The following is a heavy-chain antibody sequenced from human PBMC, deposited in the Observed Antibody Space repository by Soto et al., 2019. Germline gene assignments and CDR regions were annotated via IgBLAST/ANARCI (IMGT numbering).Heavy chain of an antibody. V-gene: IGHV1-69*01. D-gene: IGHD6-13*01. CDR3: ARDRRVSKQQHDAFDI. CDR1: GGTFSSYA. J-gene: IGHJ3*02. Sequence: QVQLVQSGAEVKKPGSSVKVSCKASGGTFSSYAISWVRQAPGQGLEWMGGIVPIFGTANYAQKFQGRVTITADESTSTAYMELSSLRSEDTAVYYCARDRRVSKQQHDAFDIWGQGTMVTVSS. CDR2: IVPIFGTA.